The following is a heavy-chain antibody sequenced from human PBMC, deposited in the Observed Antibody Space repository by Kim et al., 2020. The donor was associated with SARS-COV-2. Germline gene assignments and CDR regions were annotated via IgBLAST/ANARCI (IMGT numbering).Heavy chain of an antibody. CDR2: LSGSGGSI. Sequence: RGSLRLSCAASGFTFSSYAMSWVRQAPGEGLAWVSALSGSGGSIYYADSVKGRFTISRDNSKNTLHLQMDSLRAEDTAVYYCAKGRNLEWLLSPFDYWG. D-gene: IGHD3-3*01. CDR1: GFTFSSYA. J-gene: IGHJ4*01. V-gene: IGHV3-23*01. CDR3: AKGRNLEWLLSPFDY.